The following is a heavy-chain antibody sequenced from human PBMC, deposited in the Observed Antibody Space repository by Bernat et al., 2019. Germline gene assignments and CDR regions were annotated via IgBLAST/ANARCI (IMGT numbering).Heavy chain of an antibody. CDR1: GGSISSGRYY. V-gene: IGHV4-61*02. CDR2: IYTSGRT. D-gene: IGHD5-18*01. J-gene: IGHJ4*02. Sequence: QVQLQESGPGLVKPSQTLSLTCTVSGGSISSGRYYWNWIRQPAGEGLEWIGRIYTSGRTDYNPSLKSRVTMSLDTSKNQFSLYLTSVTAADTAVYYCSRRPGTDTEMVFNWGQGTLVTVSS. CDR3: SRRPGTDTEMVFN.